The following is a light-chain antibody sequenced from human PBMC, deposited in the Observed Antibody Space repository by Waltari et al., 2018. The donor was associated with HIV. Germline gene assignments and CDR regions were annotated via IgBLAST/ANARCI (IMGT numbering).Light chain of an antibody. CDR1: QSVCSSC. J-gene: IGKJ1*01. CDR2: DTS. CDR3: QQYGSSPWT. V-gene: IGKV3-20*01. Sequence: ELVLTQSPRTLSLSPGERATLPCRASQSVCSSCLTWYQPKPGQAPRLIIYDTSGRATAIPDRFSGSGSETDFTLSIIRLEPEDFSLYYWQQYGSSPWTFGHGTKVEIK.